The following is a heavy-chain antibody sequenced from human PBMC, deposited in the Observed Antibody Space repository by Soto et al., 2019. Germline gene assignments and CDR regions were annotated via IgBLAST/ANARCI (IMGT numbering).Heavy chain of an antibody. V-gene: IGHV4-4*02. CDR1: GGSFTINNW. CDR2: IYRTGST. J-gene: IGHJ4*02. CDR3: ASRDPGTSVDY. Sequence: SETLSLTCAVSGGSFTINNWWTWVRQPPGQGLEWIGEIYRTGSTNYNPSLKSRVTISLDKSENQFSLKVTSLTAADTAVYYCASRDPGTSVDYWGQGTLVTVSS. D-gene: IGHD1-7*01.